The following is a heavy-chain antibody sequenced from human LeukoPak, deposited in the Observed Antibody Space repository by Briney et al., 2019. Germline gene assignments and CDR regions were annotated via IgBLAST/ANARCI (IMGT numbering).Heavy chain of an antibody. CDR1: GFTFSSYG. Sequence: GGSLRLSCAASGFTFSSYGMHWVRQAPGKGLEWVAVISYDGSNKYYADSVKGRFTISRDISKNTLYLQMNSLRAEDTAVYYCAKDHPVGGFDYWGQGTLVTVSS. V-gene: IGHV3-30*18. D-gene: IGHD3-10*01. CDR2: ISYDGSNK. J-gene: IGHJ4*02. CDR3: AKDHPVGGFDY.